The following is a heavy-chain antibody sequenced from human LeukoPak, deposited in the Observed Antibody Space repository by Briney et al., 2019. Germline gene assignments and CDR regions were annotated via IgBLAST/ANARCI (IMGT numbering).Heavy chain of an antibody. D-gene: IGHD1-26*01. CDR1: GYTFISYG. CDR3: ARPSEWEQLRGGYYFDY. Sequence: ASVKVSCKASGYTFISYGISWVRQAPGQGLEWMGWISAYNGNTNYAQKFQGRVTMTKDTSTSTAYMELRSLGSYDTAVYYCARPSEWEQLRGGYYFDYWGQGTLVTVSS. J-gene: IGHJ4*02. V-gene: IGHV1-18*01. CDR2: ISAYNGNT.